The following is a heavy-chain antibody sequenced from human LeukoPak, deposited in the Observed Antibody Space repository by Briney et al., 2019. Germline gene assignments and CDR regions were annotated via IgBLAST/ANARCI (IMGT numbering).Heavy chain of an antibody. V-gene: IGHV1-69*06. CDR1: GGTFSSYA. CDR3: ARGDSSGLYYYYYMDV. J-gene: IGHJ6*03. CDR2: IIPIFGTA. D-gene: IGHD6-25*01. Sequence: SVKVSCKASGGTFSSYAISWVRQAPGQGLEWMGGIIPIFGTANYAQKFQGRVTITADKSTSTAYMELSSLRSEDTAVYYCARGDSSGLYYYYYMDVWGKGTTVTISS.